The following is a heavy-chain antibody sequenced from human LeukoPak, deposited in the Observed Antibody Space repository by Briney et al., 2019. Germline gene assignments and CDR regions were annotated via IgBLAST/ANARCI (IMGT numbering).Heavy chain of an antibody. Sequence: PSGTLSLTCSVSGGSISSYYWSWIRQPPGKGLEWIGDIRYSGSTNYNPSLKSRVTISVDTSKNQFSLKLSSVTAADTAVHYCARVSCGGDCFSATNAFDIWGQGTVVTVPS. CDR1: GGSISSYY. CDR2: IRYSGST. V-gene: IGHV4-59*01. J-gene: IGHJ3*02. CDR3: ARVSCGGDCFSATNAFDI. D-gene: IGHD2-21*02.